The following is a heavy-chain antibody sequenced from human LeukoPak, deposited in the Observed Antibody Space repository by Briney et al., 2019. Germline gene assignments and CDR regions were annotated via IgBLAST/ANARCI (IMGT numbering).Heavy chain of an antibody. D-gene: IGHD3-22*01. CDR1: GFTVSSNY. J-gene: IGHJ4*02. CDR2: IYSGGST. Sequence: PGGSLRLSCAASGFTVSSNYMSWVRQAPGKGLEWVSVIYSGGSTYYADSVKGRFTISRDNSKNTLYLQMNSLRAEDTAVYYCARDQDRGGGRITMIYWGQGTLVTVSS. V-gene: IGHV3-53*01. CDR3: ARDQDRGGGRITMIY.